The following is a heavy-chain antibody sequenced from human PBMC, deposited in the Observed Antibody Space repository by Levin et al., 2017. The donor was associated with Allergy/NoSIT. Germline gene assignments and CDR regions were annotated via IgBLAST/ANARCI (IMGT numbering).Heavy chain of an antibody. CDR3: ARCSRSSCQGGSDY. D-gene: IGHD2-15*01. CDR1: GYIFNSYD. J-gene: IGHJ4*02. V-gene: IGHV1-8*01. CDR2: MNPHSGNT. Sequence: ASVKVSCRASGYIFNSYDMSWVRQATGQGLEWMGWMNPHSGNTDYAPKFLGRVTMTGNTSLSTVYMELSGLKSDDTAIYYCARCSRSSCQGGSDYWGQGTLVTVSS.